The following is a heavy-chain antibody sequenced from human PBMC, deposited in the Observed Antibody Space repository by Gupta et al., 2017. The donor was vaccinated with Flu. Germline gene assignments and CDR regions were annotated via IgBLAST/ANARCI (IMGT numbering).Heavy chain of an antibody. V-gene: IGHV4-61*02. J-gene: IGHJ4*02. CDR3: AKGEWFGELLGR. Sequence: QVQLQDSGQGRVKTSKTLSLTYTVPGASITSGSFYWSWIRQPAGKGLEWIGRIYTTGSTDYNPSLKSRVTISAATSKNQFSLRLTSVTAADTAVYYCAKGEWFGELLGRWGQGTLVTVSS. CDR2: IYTTGST. D-gene: IGHD3-10*01. CDR1: GASITSGSFY.